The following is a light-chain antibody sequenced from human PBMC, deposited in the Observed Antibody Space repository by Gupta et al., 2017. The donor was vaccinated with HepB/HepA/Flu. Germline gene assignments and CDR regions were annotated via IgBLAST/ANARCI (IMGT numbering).Light chain of an antibody. CDR3: AAWDDSRRGVV. J-gene: IGLJ3*02. V-gene: IGLV1-47*01. CDR2: PNN. CDR1: SSNIGSNF. Sequence: QSVLTQPLSVSETPGQRVTISCFGGSSNIGSNFVYWYQHLPGTAPKLLIYPNNKRPSGVPDRFSGSKSGTSAFLAISGLRSEDEADYYCAAWDDSRRGVVFGGGTKLTVL.